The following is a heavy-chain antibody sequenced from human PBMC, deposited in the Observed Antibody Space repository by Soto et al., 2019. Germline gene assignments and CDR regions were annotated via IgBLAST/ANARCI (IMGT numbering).Heavy chain of an antibody. D-gene: IGHD4-17*01. CDR3: ARDGTFGQSGDTSTYYLDS. Sequence: EVQLVESGGGLLRPGESLRLSCAASGFSFSSFPMNWVRQAPGRGLEWVSYISSLGNTINYADSVRGRFSISRDNDKNTLYLQMNSLRDEDTAVYFCARDGTFGQSGDTSTYYLDSWGQGTLVTVSS. V-gene: IGHV3-48*02. CDR1: GFSFSSFP. CDR2: ISSLGNTI. J-gene: IGHJ4*02.